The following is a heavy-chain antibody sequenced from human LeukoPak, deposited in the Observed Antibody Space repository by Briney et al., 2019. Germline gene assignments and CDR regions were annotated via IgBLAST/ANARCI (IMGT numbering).Heavy chain of an antibody. CDR3: AKDTPTTGYHLDS. V-gene: IGHV3-30*02. J-gene: IGHJ4*02. Sequence: PGGSLRLSCAASGSTLRGYGMNWVRQAPAKGLEWVAFIRYDGSDKSYADSVKGRFTISRDNSENTQYLQINSLRVEDTAVYYCAKDTPTTGYHLDSWGQGTLVTVSS. D-gene: IGHD1-1*01. CDR2: IRYDGSDK. CDR1: GSTLRGYG.